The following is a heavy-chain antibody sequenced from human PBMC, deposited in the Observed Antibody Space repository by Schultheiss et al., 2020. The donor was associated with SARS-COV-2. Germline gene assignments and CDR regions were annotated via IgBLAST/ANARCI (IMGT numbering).Heavy chain of an antibody. CDR3: LFRLAEYFQH. CDR1: GGSFSGYY. V-gene: IGHV4-34*03. CDR2: IYYSGST. Sequence: SETLSLTCAVYGGSFSGYYWSWIRQHPGKGLEWIGYIYYSGSTNYNPSLKSRVTISVDTSKNQFSLILSSVTAADTAVYYCLFRLAEYFQHWGQGTLVTVSS. D-gene: IGHD3-3*01. J-gene: IGHJ1*01.